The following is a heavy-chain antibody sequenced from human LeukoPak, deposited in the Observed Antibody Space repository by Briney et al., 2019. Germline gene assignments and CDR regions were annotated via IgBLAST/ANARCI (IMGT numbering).Heavy chain of an antibody. CDR2: ITPSHGGA. CDR1: GYTFTAYD. J-gene: IGHJ4*02. CDR3: ARVPGFGGGTWKIDY. Sequence: ASVKVSCKASGYTFTAYDMHWVRQAPGQGLEWMGWITPSHGGATYMQKFRGRVTMTRDTSINTAYMELSSLTSDDTAVYYCARVPGFGGGTWKIDYWGQGTLVTVSS. V-gene: IGHV1-2*02. D-gene: IGHD1-1*01.